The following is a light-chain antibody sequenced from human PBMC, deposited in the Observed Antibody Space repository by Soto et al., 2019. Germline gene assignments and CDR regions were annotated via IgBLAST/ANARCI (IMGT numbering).Light chain of an antibody. CDR2: AAS. CDR3: QQSYRTPIT. CDR1: QSISPY. Sequence: DIQMTQSPSPLSASVGDRVAITCLASQSISPYLNWYQQTQGKETKVLIYAASNLQSGVPQRVSGSGSGTDVTLTISSLQPEDGATYFCQQSYRTPITFGQGTRLEI. V-gene: IGKV1-39*01. J-gene: IGKJ5*01.